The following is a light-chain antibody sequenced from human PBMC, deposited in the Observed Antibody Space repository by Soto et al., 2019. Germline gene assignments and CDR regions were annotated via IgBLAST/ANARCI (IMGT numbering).Light chain of an antibody. CDR1: QSISRY. V-gene: IGKV3-20*01. CDR3: HRYGSSPPA. Sequence: IVLTQSPCPLSLSPGERTTLSCRARQSISRYLAWYQQKPGQGPRLLIYVAPSRAPGTRDRFNGSGSGTDFTCTICRLEPEDFSVYDCHRYGSSPPAFGRGTRLGMK. CDR2: VAP. J-gene: IGKJ5*01.